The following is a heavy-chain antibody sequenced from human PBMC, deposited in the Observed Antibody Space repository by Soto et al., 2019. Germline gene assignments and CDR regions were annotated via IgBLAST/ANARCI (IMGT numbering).Heavy chain of an antibody. CDR3: ARGGYSSTWSNLLDRSGLDV. D-gene: IGHD6-13*01. Sequence: QVQLVQSGAEAKKPGSSAKVSCKTSGGTFSSYAISWVRQAPGQGLEWMGGIVPLFRTTNYAQKLQGRVTITADTSTYTVYIELSGLRSGDTAVYYCARGGYSSTWSNLLDRSGLDVWGQGTTVTVSS. V-gene: IGHV1-69*06. CDR1: GGTFSSYA. J-gene: IGHJ6*02. CDR2: IVPLFRTT.